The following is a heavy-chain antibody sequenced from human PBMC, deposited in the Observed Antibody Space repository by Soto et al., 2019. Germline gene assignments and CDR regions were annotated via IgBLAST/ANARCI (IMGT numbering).Heavy chain of an antibody. V-gene: IGHV1-18*01. CDR1: GYTFTSYG. D-gene: IGHD2-2*01. J-gene: IGHJ4*02. CDR3: ASSVGGYCSSTSCYEGAFDY. CDR2: ISAYNGNT. Sequence: QVQLVQSGAEVKKPGASVKVSCKASGYTFTSYGISWVRQAPGQGLEWMGWISAYNGNTNYAQKLQGRVTMTTDISTSTAYMELRSLRSDDTAVYYCASSVGGYCSSTSCYEGAFDYWGQGTLVTVSS.